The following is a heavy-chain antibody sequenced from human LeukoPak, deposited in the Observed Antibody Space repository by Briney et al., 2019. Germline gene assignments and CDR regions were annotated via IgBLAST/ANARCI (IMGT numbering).Heavy chain of an antibody. CDR1: GDSINSGGYY. Sequence: PSETLSLTCSVSGDSINSGGYYWSWIRQLPGTGLEWIGYIYYSGTIYYNPSLKSRVTMSVDTSKNQFSLNLSFVTAADTAIYYCARVRMSAYYYSSDYWGQGTLVTVSS. J-gene: IGHJ4*02. D-gene: IGHD4-11*01. CDR2: IYYSGTI. V-gene: IGHV4-31*03. CDR3: ARVRMSAYYYSSDY.